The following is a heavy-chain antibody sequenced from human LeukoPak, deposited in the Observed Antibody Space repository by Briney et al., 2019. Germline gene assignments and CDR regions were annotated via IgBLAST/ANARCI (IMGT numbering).Heavy chain of an antibody. CDR1: GGSISSYY. V-gene: IGHV4-4*07. Sequence: PSETLSLTCTVSGGSISSYYWSWIRQPAGKGLEWIGRIYTSGSTNYNPSLKSRVTMSVDTSKNQFSLKLSSVTAADTAVYYCARDKHSSSWYYYYYYMDVWGKGTTVTISS. D-gene: IGHD6-13*01. J-gene: IGHJ6*03. CDR3: ARDKHSSSWYYYYYYMDV. CDR2: IYTSGST.